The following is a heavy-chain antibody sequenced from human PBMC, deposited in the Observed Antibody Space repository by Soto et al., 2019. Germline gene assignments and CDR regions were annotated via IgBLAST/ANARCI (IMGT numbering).Heavy chain of an antibody. CDR2: IIPISGTA. J-gene: IGHJ6*02. CDR1: GGTFSSYA. V-gene: IGHV1-69*01. Sequence: QVQLVQSGAEVKKPGSSVKVSCKASGGTFSSYAISWVRQAPGQGLEGMGGIIPISGTANYAQKVQGRVTITADESTSTAYMELSSLRSEDTAVYYCARSQGSSTSLEIYYYYYYGMDVWGQGTTVTVSS. CDR3: ARSQGSSTSLEIYYYYYYGMDV. D-gene: IGHD2-2*01.